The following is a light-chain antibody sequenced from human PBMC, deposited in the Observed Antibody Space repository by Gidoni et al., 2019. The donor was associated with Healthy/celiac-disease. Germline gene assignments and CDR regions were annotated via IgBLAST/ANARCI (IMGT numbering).Light chain of an antibody. Sequence: ELSMTPSSATLSVSPGDTATLSCRASQSVSSNLPWYQQKPSQAPRLLIYGASTRATGIPARFSGSGSGTEFTLTISSLQSEDFAVYYCQQYNNWPPRYTFGQGTKLEIK. J-gene: IGKJ2*01. CDR1: QSVSSN. CDR3: QQYNNWPPRYT. CDR2: GAS. V-gene: IGKV3-15*01.